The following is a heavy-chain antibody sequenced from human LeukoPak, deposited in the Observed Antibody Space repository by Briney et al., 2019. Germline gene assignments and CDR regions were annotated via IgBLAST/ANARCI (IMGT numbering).Heavy chain of an antibody. V-gene: IGHV4-30-2*06. CDR1: GGSISSGPYF. D-gene: IGHD6-6*01. J-gene: IGHJ3*02. CDR2: IWPSGST. Sequence: PSQTLSLTCSVSGGSISSGPYFWSWIRQSPGQGLEWIGYIWPSGSTNYNPSLKSRVTISVDTSKNQFSLKLSSVTAADTAVYYCARHQGKYSSSHDAFDIWGQGTMVTVSS. CDR3: ARHQGKYSSSHDAFDI.